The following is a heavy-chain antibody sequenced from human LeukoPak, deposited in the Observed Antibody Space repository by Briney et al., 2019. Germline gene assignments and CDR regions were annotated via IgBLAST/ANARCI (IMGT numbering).Heavy chain of an antibody. V-gene: IGHV3-23*01. CDR3: AKDSTTSGSYYGMDI. D-gene: IGHD3-3*01. CDR1: GFAFKNYV. CDR2: ISGSGGTT. J-gene: IGHJ6*02. Sequence: PGGSLILSCAASGFAFKNYVMSWVRQAPGKGLEWVSSISGSGGTTYYTDSVKGRFTISRDNSKNTLYLQMNSLRAEDTAIYYCAKDSTTSGSYYGMDIWGQGTRVRVSS.